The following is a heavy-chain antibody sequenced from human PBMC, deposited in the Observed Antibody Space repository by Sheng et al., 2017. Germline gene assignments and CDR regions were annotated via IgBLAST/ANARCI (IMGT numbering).Heavy chain of an antibody. Sequence: QVQLQQWGAGLLKPSETLSLTCAVYGGSFSGYYWSWIRQPPGKGLEWIGEINHSGSTNYNQSLKSRVTISVDTSKNQFSLKLSSVTAADTAVYYCAARQVLYYYDSSGYYSLDYWGQGTLVTVSS. CDR2: INHSGST. CDR3: AARQVLYYYDSSGYYSLDY. CDR1: GGSFSGYY. J-gene: IGHJ4*02. V-gene: IGHV4-34*01. D-gene: IGHD3-22*01.